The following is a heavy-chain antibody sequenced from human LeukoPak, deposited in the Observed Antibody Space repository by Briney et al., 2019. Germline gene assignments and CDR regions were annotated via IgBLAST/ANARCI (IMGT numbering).Heavy chain of an antibody. V-gene: IGHV4-34*01. CDR3: ARGANYYDSSGYSATFDY. CDR1: GFTFSSYA. CDR2: INHSGST. D-gene: IGHD3-22*01. Sequence: PGGSLRLSCAASGFTFSSYAMSWVRQAPGKGLEWIVEINHSGSTKNNPSLKSRVTISVDTSKNQFSLKLTSVTAADTAVYYCARGANYYDSSGYSATFDYWGQGTLVTVSS. J-gene: IGHJ4*02.